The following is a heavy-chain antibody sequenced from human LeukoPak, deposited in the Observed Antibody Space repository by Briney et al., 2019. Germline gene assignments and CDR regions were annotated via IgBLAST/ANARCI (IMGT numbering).Heavy chain of an antibody. V-gene: IGHV4-39*07. Sequence: PSETLSLTCTVSGDSFTSVTDYWAWIRQPPGKGLEWIASGDYSGGTYYNPSLESRVAISADMSKKQISLKLASVTGADTAVYYCAGERGEEYSSGWYKTNFFYNWGQGIRVTVSS. CDR1: GDSFTSVTDY. D-gene: IGHD6-19*01. J-gene: IGHJ4*02. CDR2: GDYSGGT. CDR3: AGERGEEYSSGWYKTNFFYN.